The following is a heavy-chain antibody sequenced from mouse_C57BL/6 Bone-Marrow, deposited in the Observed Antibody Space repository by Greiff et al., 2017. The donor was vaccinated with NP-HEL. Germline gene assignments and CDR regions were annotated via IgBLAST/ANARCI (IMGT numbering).Heavy chain of an antibody. Sequence: EVKLEESGGGLVKPGGSLKLSCAASGFTFSDYGMHWVRQAPEKGLEWVAYISSGSSTIYYADTVKGRFTISRDNAKNTLFLQMTSLRSEDTAMYYCARGYDSLYYYAMDYWGQGTSVTVSS. J-gene: IGHJ4*01. CDR3: ARGYDSLYYYAMDY. CDR2: ISSGSSTI. CDR1: GFTFSDYG. D-gene: IGHD2-4*01. V-gene: IGHV5-17*01.